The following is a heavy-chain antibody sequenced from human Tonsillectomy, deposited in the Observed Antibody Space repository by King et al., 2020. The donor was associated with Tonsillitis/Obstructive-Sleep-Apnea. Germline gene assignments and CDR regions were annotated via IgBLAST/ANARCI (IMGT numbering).Heavy chain of an antibody. J-gene: IGHJ4*02. Sequence: VQLVESGAEVKKPGASVKVSCKASGYTFTRNYVQWVRQAPGQGLEWMGIINPSDGITTYAQKFQGRVTMTTDTSTSTVNMELSSLRAEDTAVYYCVRDDKDGRHLDYWGQGSLVSVSS. D-gene: IGHD2-15*01. CDR3: VRDDKDGRHLDY. CDR2: INPSDGIT. V-gene: IGHV1-46*01. CDR1: GYTFTRNY.